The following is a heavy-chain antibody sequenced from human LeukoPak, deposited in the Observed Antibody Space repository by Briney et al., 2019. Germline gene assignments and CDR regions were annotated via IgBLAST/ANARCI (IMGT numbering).Heavy chain of an antibody. D-gene: IGHD3-22*01. CDR3: VKGGFTYYDD. CDR2: INTGDIT. V-gene: IGHV3-23*01. Sequence: GGSLRLSCAASGFTFDYSAMTWVRQAPEKGLEWVSTINTGDITFYANSVKGRYTISRDNSKNALFLQMNSLRAEDTAIYYCVKGGFTYYDDWGQGTLVTVSS. CDR1: GFTFDYSA. J-gene: IGHJ4*02.